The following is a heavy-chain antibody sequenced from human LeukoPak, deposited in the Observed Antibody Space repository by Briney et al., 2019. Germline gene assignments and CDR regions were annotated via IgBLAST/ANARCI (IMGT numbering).Heavy chain of an antibody. CDR2: FDREDGGT. V-gene: IGHV1-24*01. CDR3: ATHTVSGVVTYGFQM. J-gene: IGHJ3*02. D-gene: IGHD3-3*01. Sequence: ASVKVSCKVSGYSGIELDMHWVRQAPGKGLEWMGGFDREDGGTIYARKFQGRVTMTEDSSTDTAYMQLSSLTSEDTAVYYCATHTVSGVVTYGFQMWGRGTLVTVSS. CDR1: GYSGIELD.